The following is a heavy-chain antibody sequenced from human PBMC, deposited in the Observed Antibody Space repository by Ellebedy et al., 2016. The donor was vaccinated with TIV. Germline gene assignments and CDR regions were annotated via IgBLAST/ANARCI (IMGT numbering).Heavy chain of an antibody. CDR1: GGTFSSYA. Sequence: AASVKVSCKASGGTFSSYAISWVRQAPGQGLEWMGGIIPIFGTANYAQKFQGRVTMTRDTSTSTVYMELSSLRSEDTAVYYCARGRSRDVDYWGQGTLVTVSS. CDR3: ARGRSRDVDY. D-gene: IGHD1-26*01. V-gene: IGHV1-69*05. CDR2: IIPIFGTA. J-gene: IGHJ4*02.